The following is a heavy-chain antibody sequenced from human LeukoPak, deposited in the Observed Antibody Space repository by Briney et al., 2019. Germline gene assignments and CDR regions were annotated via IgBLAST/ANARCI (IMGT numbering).Heavy chain of an antibody. Sequence: PGGSLRLSCAASGFTFSSYWMSWVRQAPGKGLEWVANIKQDGSEKYYVDSVKGRFTISRDNAKNSLYLQMNSLRAEDTAVYYCAREAAGELLPGILDYYYYYSMDVWGKGTTVTVSS. V-gene: IGHV3-7*01. CDR3: AREAAGELLPGILDYYYYYSMDV. CDR1: GFTFSSYW. CDR2: IKQDGSEK. D-gene: IGHD3-10*01. J-gene: IGHJ6*03.